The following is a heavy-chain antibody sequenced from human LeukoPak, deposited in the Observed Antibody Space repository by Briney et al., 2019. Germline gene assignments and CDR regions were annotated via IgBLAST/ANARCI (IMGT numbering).Heavy chain of an antibody. CDR2: ISSSSSTI. J-gene: IGHJ6*03. D-gene: IGHD3-10*01. Sequence: GGSLRLSCAASGFTFSSYSMNWVRQAPGKGLEGVSYISSSSSTIYYADSVKGRFTISRDNAKNSLYLQMNSLRAEDTAVYYCAKGVGGSANYYYMDVWGKGTTVTVSS. CDR3: AKGVGGSANYYYMDV. V-gene: IGHV3-48*01. CDR1: GFTFSSYS.